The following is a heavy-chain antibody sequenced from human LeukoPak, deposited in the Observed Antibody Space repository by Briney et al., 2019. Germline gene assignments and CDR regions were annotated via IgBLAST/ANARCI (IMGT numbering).Heavy chain of an antibody. V-gene: IGHV4-59*01. CDR1: GGSISSYY. CDR3: ARTTEAHSWRTRYYDYYMDV. J-gene: IGHJ6*03. CDR2: IYYSGST. Sequence: PSETLSLTCTVPGGSISSYYWSWIRQPPGKGLEWIGYIYYSGSTNYNPSLKSRLTISVDTSKNQLSLKLSSVTAADTAVYYCARTTEAHSWRTRYYDYYMDVWGKGTTVAVSS. D-gene: IGHD6-13*01.